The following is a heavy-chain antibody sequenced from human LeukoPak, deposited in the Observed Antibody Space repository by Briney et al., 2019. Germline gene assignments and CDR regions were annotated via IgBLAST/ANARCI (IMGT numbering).Heavy chain of an antibody. CDR2: IKQDGTEK. Sequence: TGGSLRLSCAASGFSFTTYWMSWVRQAPGKGLEWVANIKQDGTEKYYVDSVKGRFTISRDNAKNSLYLQMNSLRVEDTAVYYCAKLAKYFYGSETYYFFEHWGQGTLVTVSS. CDR3: AKLAKYFYGSETYYFFEH. J-gene: IGHJ4*02. V-gene: IGHV3-7*01. CDR1: GFSFTTYW. D-gene: IGHD3-10*01.